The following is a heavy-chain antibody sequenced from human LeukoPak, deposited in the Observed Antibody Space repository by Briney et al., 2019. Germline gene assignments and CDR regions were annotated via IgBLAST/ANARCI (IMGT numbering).Heavy chain of an antibody. D-gene: IGHD3-3*01. J-gene: IGHJ4*02. CDR2: INHSGST. CDR3: ARGVRFLER. Sequence: PSETLSLTCAVYGGSFSGYYWSWVRQPPGKGLEWIGEINHSGSTNYNPSLKSRVTISVDTSKNQFSLKLSSVTAADTAVYYYARGVRFLERWGQGTLVTVSS. CDR1: GGSFSGYY. V-gene: IGHV4-34*01.